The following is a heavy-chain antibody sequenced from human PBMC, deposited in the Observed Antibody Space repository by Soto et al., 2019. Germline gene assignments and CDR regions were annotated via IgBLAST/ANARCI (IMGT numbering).Heavy chain of an antibody. CDR3: ARGNYNYYYAMDV. V-gene: IGHV3-11*06. Sequence: PGGSLRLSCAASGFTFSDYYMSWIRQAPGKGLEWVSYISSSSYTNYADSVKGRFTISRDNAKNTLYLQMNSLRAEDTAVYYCARGNYNYYYAMDVWGQGTTVTVSS. J-gene: IGHJ6*02. CDR2: ISSSSYT. CDR1: GFTFSDYY.